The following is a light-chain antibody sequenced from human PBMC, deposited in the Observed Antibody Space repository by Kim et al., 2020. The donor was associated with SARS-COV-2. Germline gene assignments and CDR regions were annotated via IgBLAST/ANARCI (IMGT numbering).Light chain of an antibody. Sequence: SPGERATLSCRASQTIKNRLVWYQHKPGQAPRLLIYDATTRATGIPAMFIGSGSETDFTLTISNLQSEDFAVYYCQQSNHGPPLTFGQGTKVDIK. J-gene: IGKJ1*01. CDR3: QQSNHGPPLT. CDR2: DAT. CDR1: QTIKNR. V-gene: IGKV3-15*01.